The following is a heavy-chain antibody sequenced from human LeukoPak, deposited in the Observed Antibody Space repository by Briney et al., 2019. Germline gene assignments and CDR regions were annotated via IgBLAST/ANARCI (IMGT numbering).Heavy chain of an antibody. V-gene: IGHV3-21*04. CDR3: ATAPPVPYYFDY. CDR1: GFTFSSYS. CDR2: ISSSSSYM. D-gene: IGHD1-1*01. J-gene: IGHJ4*02. Sequence: PGGSLRLSRAASGFTFSSYSMNWVRQAPGKGLEWVSSISSSSSYMYYADSVKGRFTISRDNSKKTLYLQMNNLRAEDTAVYYCATAPPVPYYFDYWGQGTLVTVSS.